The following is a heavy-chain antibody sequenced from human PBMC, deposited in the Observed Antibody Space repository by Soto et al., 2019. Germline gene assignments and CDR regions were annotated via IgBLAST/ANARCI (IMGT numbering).Heavy chain of an antibody. CDR2: ISYRGST. CDR1: SGSITTSY. J-gene: IGHJ5*02. D-gene: IGHD3-22*01. CDR3: ASSGIVGREVNTWFDP. V-gene: IGHV4-59*01. Sequence: SETLSLTCTVSSGSITTSYWSWIRQPLGKALEWIGYISYRGSTNYNPSLKSRLTISIDTSKSQISLKLTSMTTADTAVYYCASSGIVGREVNTWFDPWGQGTLVTAPQ.